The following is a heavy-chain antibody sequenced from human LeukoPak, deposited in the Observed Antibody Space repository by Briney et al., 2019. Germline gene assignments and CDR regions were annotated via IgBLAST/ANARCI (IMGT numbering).Heavy chain of an antibody. J-gene: IGHJ4*02. CDR2: ISWNSGSI. Sequence: GRSLRLSXAASGFTFDDYAMHWVRQAPGKGLEWVSGISWNSGSIGYADSVKGRFTISRDNAKNSLYLQMNSLRAEDMALYYCAKGGRGYSYGLDYWGQGTLVTVSP. V-gene: IGHV3-9*03. CDR1: GFTFDDYA. D-gene: IGHD5-18*01. CDR3: AKGGRGYSYGLDY.